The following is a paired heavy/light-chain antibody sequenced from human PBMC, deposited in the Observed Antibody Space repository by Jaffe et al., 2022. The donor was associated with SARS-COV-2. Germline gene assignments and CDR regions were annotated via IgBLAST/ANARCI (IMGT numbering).Heavy chain of an antibody. CDR1: GFIFSDYV. J-gene: IGHJ5*01. V-gene: IGHV3-23*04. Sequence: EVQLVESGGGLVQPGGSLRLSCAASGFIFSDYVMNWVRQTPGKGLEWVSGLTSDGADTYYADSIKGRFTISRDNSNYILSLHMNDLRAEDTAKYFCVKGGYNSGTYYSRGHANWFDSWGQGTLVTVSS. CDR2: LTSDGADT. D-gene: IGHD3-10*01. CDR3: VKGGYNSGTYYSRGHANWFDS.
Light chain of an antibody. CDR3: QQYYITPYT. J-gene: IGKJ2*01. CDR1: QTIFHSSNYMNY. V-gene: IGKV4-1*01. CDR2: WAS. Sequence: DIVMTQSPDSLAVSLGERATINCKSSQTIFHSSNYMNYLAWYQQKPGQPPKVLIYWASTRETGVPDRFSGSGSGTDFTLTISSLQAEDVAVYYCQQYYITPYTFGQGTKLEIK.